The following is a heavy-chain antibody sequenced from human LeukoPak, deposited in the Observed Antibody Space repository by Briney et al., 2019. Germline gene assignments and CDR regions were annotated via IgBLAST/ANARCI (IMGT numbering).Heavy chain of an antibody. Sequence: PSETLTLTCTAYGLSFSGYYLSWIRQPPGKGLEWVWEINHSGSTNYNPSLKSRVTISVDTSKNQFSLKLSSVTAADTAVYYCGRGHYSNYGWFDYWGQGTLVTVSS. CDR3: GRGHYSNYGWFDY. V-gene: IGHV4-34*01. CDR1: GLSFSGYY. D-gene: IGHD4-11*01. J-gene: IGHJ4*02. CDR2: INHSGST.